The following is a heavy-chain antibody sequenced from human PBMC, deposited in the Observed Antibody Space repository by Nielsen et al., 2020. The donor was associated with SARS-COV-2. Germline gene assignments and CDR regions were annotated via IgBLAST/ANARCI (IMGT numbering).Heavy chain of an antibody. CDR2: ISWNSGSI. J-gene: IGHJ4*02. V-gene: IGHV3-9*01. CDR3: ARDPSPYYYDSSGYPTGKD. D-gene: IGHD3-22*01. Sequence: SLKISCAASGFTFDDYAMHWVRQAPGKGLEWVSGISWNSGSIGYADSVKGRFTISRDNAKNSLYLQMNSLRAEDTALYYCARDPSPYYYDSSGYPTGKDWGQGTLVTVSS. CDR1: GFTFDDYA.